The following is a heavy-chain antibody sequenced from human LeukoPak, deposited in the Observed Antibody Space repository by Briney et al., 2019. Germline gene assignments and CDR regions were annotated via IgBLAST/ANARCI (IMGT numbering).Heavy chain of an antibody. J-gene: IGHJ4*01. CDR2: IYYSVST. CDR1: GGTISSYY. V-gene: IGHV4-59*01. CDR3: ARYPPPQYNHSAGGGDY. D-gene: IGHD1-14*01. Sequence: PSETLSLTCTVSGGTISSYYWSWIRQPPGKGLGWVGYIYYSVSTNYNPSLQCRAAISVDTSTTQFSLKLSSVTAADRAVHCFARYPPPQYNHSAGGGDYWGQGTLVTVSS.